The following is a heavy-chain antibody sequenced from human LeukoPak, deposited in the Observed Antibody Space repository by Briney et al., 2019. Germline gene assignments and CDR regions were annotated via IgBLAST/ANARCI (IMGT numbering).Heavy chain of an antibody. CDR3: AREGRPYYYYYGMDV. J-gene: IGHJ6*02. Sequence: ASVKVSCKASGGTFSSYAISWVRQAPGQGLEWMGGIIPIFGTANYAQKFQGRVTITADESTSTAYMELSSLRSEDTAVYYCAREGRPYYYYYGMDVWGQGTTVTVSS. V-gene: IGHV1-69*13. D-gene: IGHD6-25*01. CDR2: IIPIFGTA. CDR1: GGTFSSYA.